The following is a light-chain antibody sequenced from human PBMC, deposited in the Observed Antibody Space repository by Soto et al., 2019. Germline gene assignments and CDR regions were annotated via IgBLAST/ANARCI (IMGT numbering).Light chain of an antibody. V-gene: IGKV1-33*01. Sequence: DIQMTQSPSSLSASVGDRVTITCQASQDISKYLNWYQHKPGKAPKLLIYDTSNLETGVPSRFSGSGSGTHFTFTISSLQPEDTAIYYCQQYYNLPRNTFGQGTKLEIK. J-gene: IGKJ2*01. CDR3: QQYYNLPRNT. CDR2: DTS. CDR1: QDISKY.